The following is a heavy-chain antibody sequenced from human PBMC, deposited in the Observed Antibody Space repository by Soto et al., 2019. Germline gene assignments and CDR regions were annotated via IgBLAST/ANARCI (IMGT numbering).Heavy chain of an antibody. J-gene: IGHJ5*02. Sequence: WESLKISCKGSGYTFTNYWIGWVRLMPGKGLEWMGIIYPGDSDTSYSPSFQGQVTISADKSISTAYLQWSSLRASDTAMYYCARHLVYCSSTSCQSRWFDPWDQGTLVAVSS. V-gene: IGHV5-51*01. CDR2: IYPGDSDT. CDR3: ARHLVYCSSTSCQSRWFDP. D-gene: IGHD2-2*01. CDR1: GYTFTNYW.